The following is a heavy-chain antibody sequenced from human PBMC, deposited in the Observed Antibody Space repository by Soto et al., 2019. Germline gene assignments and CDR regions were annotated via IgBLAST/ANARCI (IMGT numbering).Heavy chain of an antibody. Sequence: QVQLVQSGTEVKKPGASVKVSCKASGYTFSNFGLSWVRQAPGQGLEWMGWISPSNGQTIYAQNFHGRVTMTTDISTATAHMELRSLISDATAVYYCARVIMIFGVANLGSYFDYWGQGTRVTVSA. CDR1: GYTFSNFG. J-gene: IGHJ4*02. V-gene: IGHV1-18*01. D-gene: IGHD3-3*01. CDR3: ARVIMIFGVANLGSYFDY. CDR2: ISPSNGQT.